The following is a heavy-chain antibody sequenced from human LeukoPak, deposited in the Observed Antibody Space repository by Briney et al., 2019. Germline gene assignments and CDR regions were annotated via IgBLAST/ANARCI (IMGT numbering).Heavy chain of an antibody. Sequence: GGSLRLSCAASGFTFSSYGMSWVRQAPGKGLEWVSAISGSGGSTYYADSVKGRFTISRDNSKNTLYLQMNSLRAEDTAVYYCAKDLWGRVPAEWHHPYDYWGQGTLVTVSS. CDR2: ISGSGGST. D-gene: IGHD2-2*01. CDR1: GFTFSSYG. J-gene: IGHJ4*02. V-gene: IGHV3-23*01. CDR3: AKDLWGRVPAEWHHPYDY.